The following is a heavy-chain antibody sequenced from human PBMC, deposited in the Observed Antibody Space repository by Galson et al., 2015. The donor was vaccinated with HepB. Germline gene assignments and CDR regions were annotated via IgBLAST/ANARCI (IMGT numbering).Heavy chain of an antibody. CDR3: ARVNGARLGRGWYFDL. D-gene: IGHD7-27*01. CDR2: IRYDGSNK. V-gene: IGHV3-30*02. CDR1: GFTFSSYG. Sequence: SLRLSCAASGFTFSSYGMHWVRQAPGKGLEWVAFIRYDGSNKYYADSVKGRFTISRDNSKNTLYLQMNSLRAEDTAVYYCARVNGARLGRGWYFDLWGRGTLVTVSS. J-gene: IGHJ2*01.